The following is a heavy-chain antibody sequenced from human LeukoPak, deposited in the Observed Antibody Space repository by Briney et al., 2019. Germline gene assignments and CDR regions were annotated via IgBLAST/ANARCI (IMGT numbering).Heavy chain of an antibody. CDR3: ARDAIGYSSVNDAFDI. Sequence: GGSLRFSCAASGFTFSSYEMNWVRQAPGKGLEWVSDISSSSSSIYYADSVKGRFTISRDNAKNSLYLQMNSLRAEDTAVYYCARDAIGYSSVNDAFDIWGQGTMVTVSS. J-gene: IGHJ3*02. CDR1: GFTFSSYE. V-gene: IGHV3-48*01. D-gene: IGHD6-19*01. CDR2: ISSSSSSI.